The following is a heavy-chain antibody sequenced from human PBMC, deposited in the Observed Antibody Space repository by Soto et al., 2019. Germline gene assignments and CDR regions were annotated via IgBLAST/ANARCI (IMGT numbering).Heavy chain of an antibody. CDR2: INPNGGST. D-gene: IGHD2-21*01. Sequence: QVQLVQSGAEVKKPGASVKISCKASGYTFIHYYIHWVRQAPGQGLELMAIINPNGGSTNYAQKFRGRVTFTSDTSTTTVSMELNSLESDDTAVYFCARSLLQGDFWGQGTLVTVSS. CDR1: GYTFIHYY. CDR3: ARSLLQGDF. J-gene: IGHJ4*02. V-gene: IGHV1-46*01.